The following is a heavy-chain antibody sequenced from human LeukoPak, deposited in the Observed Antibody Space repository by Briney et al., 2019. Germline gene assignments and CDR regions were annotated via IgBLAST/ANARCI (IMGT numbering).Heavy chain of an antibody. J-gene: IGHJ4*02. Sequence: KTSETLPLTCAVYGGSFSNYYWSWMRQPPGKGLEWIGEFTRFGRINYNPSLKSRITISVDTSKNQFSLKLSSVTAADTAVYYCAGIYGDYSDFDYWGQGTLVTVSS. CDR1: GGSFSNYY. D-gene: IGHD4-17*01. V-gene: IGHV4-34*01. CDR2: FTRFGRI. CDR3: AGIYGDYSDFDY.